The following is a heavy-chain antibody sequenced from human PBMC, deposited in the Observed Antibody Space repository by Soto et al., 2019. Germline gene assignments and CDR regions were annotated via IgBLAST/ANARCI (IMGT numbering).Heavy chain of an antibody. Sequence: EXKKPGSSVKVSCKASGGTFSSYTISWVRQAPGQGLEWMGRIIPILGIANYAQKFQGRVTITADKSTSTAYMALSSLRSEDTAVYYCAREGFSSSWSYNWFDPGGQGTLVTVSS. J-gene: IGHJ5*02. D-gene: IGHD6-13*01. CDR2: IIPILGIA. V-gene: IGHV1-69*04. CDR3: AREGFSSSWSYNWFDP. CDR1: GGTFSSYT.